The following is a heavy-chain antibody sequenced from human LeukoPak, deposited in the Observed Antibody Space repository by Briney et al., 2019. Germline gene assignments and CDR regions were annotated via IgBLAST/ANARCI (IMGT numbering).Heavy chain of an antibody. V-gene: IGHV4-39*07. CDR1: GGSISSSSYY. J-gene: IGHJ5*02. Sequence: SETLSLTCTVSGGSISSSSYYWGWIRQPPGKGLEWIGSIYYSGSTYYNPSLKSRVTISVDTSKNQFSLKLSSVTAADTAVYYCARALGSGYDLRGWFDPWGQGTLVTVSS. CDR3: ARALGSGYDLRGWFDP. D-gene: IGHD5-12*01. CDR2: IYYSGST.